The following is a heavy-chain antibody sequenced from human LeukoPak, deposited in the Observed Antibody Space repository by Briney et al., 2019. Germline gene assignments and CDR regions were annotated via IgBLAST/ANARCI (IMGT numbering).Heavy chain of an antibody. V-gene: IGHV4-34*01. J-gene: IGHJ4*02. CDR2: INHSGST. D-gene: IGHD5-12*01. CDR1: GGSFSGYY. CDR3: ARGGYYFDY. Sequence: SETLSLTCAVYGGSFSGYYWSWIRQPPGKGLEWIGEINHSGSTNYNPSLKSRVTISVDTSKNQFSLKLSSVTAADTAVYYCARGGYYFDYWGQGTLVTVSS.